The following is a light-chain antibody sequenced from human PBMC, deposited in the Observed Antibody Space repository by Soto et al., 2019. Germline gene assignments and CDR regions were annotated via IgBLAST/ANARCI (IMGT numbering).Light chain of an antibody. J-gene: IGKJ2*01. V-gene: IGKV1-5*03. CDR3: QQYDDFYT. Sequence: DIQMTQSPSTLSASVGDRVTITCRANQSISVWLAWYQRKPGKAPNLLIHRTSTLESGVPSRFSGSGSGTEFNLTISGLQSDDSATYYCQQYDDFYTFGQGTKLEI. CDR2: RTS. CDR1: QSISVW.